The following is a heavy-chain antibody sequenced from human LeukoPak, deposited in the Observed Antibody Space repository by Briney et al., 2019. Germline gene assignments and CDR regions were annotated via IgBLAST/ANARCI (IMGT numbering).Heavy chain of an antibody. D-gene: IGHD6-19*01. Sequence: ASVKVSCKASGYTFTSYGISWVQQAPGQGLEWMGWISAYNGNTNYAQKLQGRVTMTTDTSTSTAYMELRSLRSDDTAVYYCARDSPYSSGWQYFDYWGQGTLVTVSS. V-gene: IGHV1-18*01. CDR2: ISAYNGNT. CDR1: GYTFTSYG. CDR3: ARDSPYSSGWQYFDY. J-gene: IGHJ4*02.